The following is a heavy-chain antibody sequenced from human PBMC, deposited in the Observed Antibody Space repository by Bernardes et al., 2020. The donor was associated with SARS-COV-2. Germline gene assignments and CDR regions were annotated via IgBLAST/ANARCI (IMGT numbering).Heavy chain of an antibody. CDR2: INSDGSIT. Sequence: GGSLRLSCAASGFTFSNYWMHWVRQAPGKGLVWVSRINSDGSITSYADSVKGRFTISRDNAKNTLYLQMNSLRADDTAVYYCAREGPKADFDYWGQGTLVTVSS. J-gene: IGHJ4*02. CDR3: AREGPKADFDY. V-gene: IGHV3-74*01. CDR1: GFTFSNYW.